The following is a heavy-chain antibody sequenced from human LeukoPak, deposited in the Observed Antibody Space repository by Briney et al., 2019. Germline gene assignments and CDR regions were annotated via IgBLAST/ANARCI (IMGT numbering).Heavy chain of an antibody. D-gene: IGHD6-19*01. Sequence: SETLSLTCTVSGGSISSYYWSWIRQPPGKGLEWIGYIYYSGSTNYNPSLKSRVTISVDTSKNQFSLKLSSVTAADTAVYYCARGGLPGIAVAGTDAFDIWGQGTMVTVSS. V-gene: IGHV4-59*12. CDR2: IYYSGST. J-gene: IGHJ3*02. CDR3: ARGGLPGIAVAGTDAFDI. CDR1: GGSISSYY.